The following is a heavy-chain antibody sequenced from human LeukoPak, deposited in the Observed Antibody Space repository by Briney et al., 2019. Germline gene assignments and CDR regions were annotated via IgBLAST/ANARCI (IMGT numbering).Heavy chain of an antibody. D-gene: IGHD3-22*01. V-gene: IGHV3-7*01. CDR1: GFTFSSYW. CDR2: IKEDGSVK. Sequence: PGGSLRLACAASGFTFSSYWMNWVRPAPGKGPEWVANIKEDGSVKYYVDSVKGRFTISRDNAKNSLYLQMNSLRAEDTAVYYCARDQTYYYDGSGYYDAFDIWGQGTVVTVSS. J-gene: IGHJ3*02. CDR3: ARDQTYYYDGSGYYDAFDI.